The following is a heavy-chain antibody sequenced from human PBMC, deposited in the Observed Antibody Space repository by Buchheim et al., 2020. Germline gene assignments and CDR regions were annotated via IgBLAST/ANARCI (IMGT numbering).Heavy chain of an antibody. D-gene: IGHD3-3*01. J-gene: IGHJ4*02. CDR2: IKQDGSEI. CDR3: ARDYNFWSGYLAY. V-gene: IGHV3-7*01. Sequence: EVQLVESGGGLVQPGGSLRLSCAASGFTFSSYWMTWVRQAPGKGLEWVANIKQDGSEIHYVDSVKGRFTISRDNAKNALYLQMNSLRAEDTAVYYCARDYNFWSGYLAYWGQGTL. CDR1: GFTFSSYW.